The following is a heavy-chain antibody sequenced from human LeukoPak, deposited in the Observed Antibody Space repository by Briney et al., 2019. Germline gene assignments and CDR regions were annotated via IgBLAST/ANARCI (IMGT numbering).Heavy chain of an antibody. J-gene: IGHJ4*02. V-gene: IGHV1-24*01. CDR1: GYTLTELS. CDR3: ARVVGRGSLPIDY. D-gene: IGHD3-10*01. CDR2: FDPEDGET. Sequence: GASVKVSCKVSGYTLTELSMHWVRQAPGKGLEWMGGFDPEDGETIYAQKFQGRVTMTRDTSISTAYMELSRLRSDDTAVYYCARVVGRGSLPIDYWGQGTLVTVSS.